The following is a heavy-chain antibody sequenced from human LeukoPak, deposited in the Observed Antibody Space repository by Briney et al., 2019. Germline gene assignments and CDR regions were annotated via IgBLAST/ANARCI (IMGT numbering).Heavy chain of an antibody. D-gene: IGHD3-22*01. CDR3: ARDGGVIPYYYDSSGSRFDY. CDR2: ISSSSSTI. V-gene: IGHV3-11*04. Sequence: PGGSLGLSCAASGFTVSYDYVSWVRQAPGKGLEWVSYISSSSSTIYYADSVKGRFTISRDNAKNSLYLQMNSLRAEDTAVYYCARDGGVIPYYYDSSGSRFDYWGQGTLVTVSS. J-gene: IGHJ4*02. CDR1: GFTVSYDY.